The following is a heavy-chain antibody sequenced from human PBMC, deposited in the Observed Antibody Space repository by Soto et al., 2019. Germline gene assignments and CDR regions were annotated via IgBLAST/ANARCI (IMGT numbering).Heavy chain of an antibody. CDR3: TADRVVTTDYGLDV. CDR2: IKRKVDGETT. CDR1: GFSVSNAW. J-gene: IGHJ6*02. Sequence: EVQLVESGGGLVKPGGSLRLSCAASGFSVSNAWMNWVRQVPGKGLEWFGRIKRKVDGETTDYPAPVKGRVTFSRDDSRNTLYLQMNSLKTEDTAVYYCTADRVVTTDYGLDVWGQGTTVTVSS. V-gene: IGHV3-15*07. D-gene: IGHD2-15*01.